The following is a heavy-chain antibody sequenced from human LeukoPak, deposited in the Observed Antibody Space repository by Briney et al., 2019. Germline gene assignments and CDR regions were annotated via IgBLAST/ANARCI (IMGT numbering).Heavy chain of an antibody. J-gene: IGHJ4*02. CDR1: GYTFTGYD. CDR2: MNPNTGHT. Sequence: ASVKVSCKASGYTFTGYDINWVRQATGQGLEWMGWMNPNTGHTGYAQKFQGRVTMTRNTSISTAYMELSSLRAEDTAVYYCAKDRSDYSNYALGVLDYWGQGTLVTVSS. V-gene: IGHV1-8*01. D-gene: IGHD4-11*01. CDR3: AKDRSDYSNYALGVLDY.